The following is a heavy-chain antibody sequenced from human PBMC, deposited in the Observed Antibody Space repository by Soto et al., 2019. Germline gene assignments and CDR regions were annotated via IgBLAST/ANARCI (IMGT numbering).Heavy chain of an antibody. CDR3: ARGRRTTVTIDY. CDR1: GGSVSGYY. CDR2: INHSGST. D-gene: IGHD4-17*01. V-gene: IGHV4-34*01. Sequence: QVQLQQWGAGLLKPSETLSLTSAVYGGSVSGYYWSWIRQPPGKGLEWIGDINHSGSTNYNPSLKSRVTISVDTSKNQFSLKLSSVTAADTAVYYCARGRRTTVTIDYWGQGTLVTVSS. J-gene: IGHJ4*02.